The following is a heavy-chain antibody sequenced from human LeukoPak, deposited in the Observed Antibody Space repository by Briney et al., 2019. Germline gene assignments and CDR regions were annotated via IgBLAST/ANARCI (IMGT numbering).Heavy chain of an antibody. CDR2: IRYDGSNK. J-gene: IGHJ4*02. CDR3: AKPLNYYDSSGYVGY. D-gene: IGHD3-22*01. V-gene: IGHV3-30*02. Sequence: GGSLRLSCAASGFTFSSYGMHWVRQAPGKGLEWVAFIRYDGSNKYYADSVKGRFTISRDNSKNTLYLQMNSLRAEDTAVYYCAKPLNYYDSSGYVGYWGQGTLVTVSS. CDR1: GFTFSSYG.